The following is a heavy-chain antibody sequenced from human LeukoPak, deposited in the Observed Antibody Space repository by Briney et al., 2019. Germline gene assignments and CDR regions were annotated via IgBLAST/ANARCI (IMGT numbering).Heavy chain of an antibody. V-gene: IGHV4-39*01. CDR2: IYYTGGT. CDR1: GGSITSSSYY. CDR3: ARRGGAGRAFDI. J-gene: IGHJ3*02. D-gene: IGHD1-26*01. Sequence: PSETLSLTCSVSGGSITSSSYYCAWIRQPPGKGLEWIGSIYYTGGTYYNPSLESRLTISLGTSKNQFSLKLNSVTAADTAVYYCARRGGAGRAFDIWGQGTMVTVSS.